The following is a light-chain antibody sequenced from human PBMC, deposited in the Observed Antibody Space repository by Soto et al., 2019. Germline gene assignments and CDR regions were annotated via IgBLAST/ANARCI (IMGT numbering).Light chain of an antibody. V-gene: IGLV2-14*01. CDR3: RSYTPSNTWV. CDR1: SSDVGAYDY. Sequence: QSALTQPASVSGSPGQSITISCTGTSSDVGAYDYVSWYQQHPGKAPKFMLYEVSNRPSGLSNRFSGSKSGNTASLTISGLQAEDEADYYCRSYTPSNTWVLGGGTKLTVL. CDR2: EVS. J-gene: IGLJ3*02.